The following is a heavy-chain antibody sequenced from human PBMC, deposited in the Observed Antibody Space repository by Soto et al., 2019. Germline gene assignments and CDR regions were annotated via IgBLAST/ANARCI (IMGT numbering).Heavy chain of an antibody. CDR3: AISYGYCSSTSCYDFDY. CDR2: IIPILGIA. CDR1: GGTFSSYT. V-gene: IGHV1-69*02. D-gene: IGHD2-2*03. Sequence: QVQLVQSGAEVKKPGSSVKVSCKASGGTFSSYTISWVRQAPGQGLEWMGRIIPILGIANYAQKFQGRVALTSDKSTSTAYMELSSLRSEDTSVYYCAISYGYCSSTSCYDFDYWGQGTLVTVSS. J-gene: IGHJ4*02.